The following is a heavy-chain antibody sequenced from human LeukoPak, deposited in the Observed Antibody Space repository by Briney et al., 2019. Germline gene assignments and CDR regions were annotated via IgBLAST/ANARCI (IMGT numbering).Heavy chain of an antibody. CDR2: INPSGGST. Sequence: ASVKVSCKASGYTFTSYYMHWVRQAPGQGLEWMGIINPSGGSTSYAQKFQGRVTMTRDTSTSTVYMELSSLRSEDTVVYYCARDSTLRFLEWLYNWFDPWGQGTLVTVSS. D-gene: IGHD3-3*01. CDR3: ARDSTLRFLEWLYNWFDP. J-gene: IGHJ5*02. CDR1: GYTFTSYY. V-gene: IGHV1-46*01.